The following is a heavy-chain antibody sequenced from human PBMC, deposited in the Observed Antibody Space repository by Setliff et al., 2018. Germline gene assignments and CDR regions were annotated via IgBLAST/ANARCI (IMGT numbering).Heavy chain of an antibody. CDR3: ARDHSGWYGGAFDI. CDR1: GFSPSNVGMG. Sequence: SGPTLVNPTETLTLTCTVSGFSPSNVGMGVTWIRQPPGKALEWLAHIFSNDQKSYNSSLKSRVTISKDTSKSQVVLTMTNMDPVDTATYFCARDHSGWYGGAFDIWGPGTMVTVSS. D-gene: IGHD6-19*01. V-gene: IGHV2-26*01. J-gene: IGHJ3*02. CDR2: IFSNDQK.